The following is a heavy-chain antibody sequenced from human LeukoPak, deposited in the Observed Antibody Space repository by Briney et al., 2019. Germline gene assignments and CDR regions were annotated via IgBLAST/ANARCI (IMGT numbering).Heavy chain of an antibody. CDR2: IYYSGST. J-gene: IGHJ4*02. CDR3: ARSRRDGYGGYYFDY. CDR1: GGSISSSSYY. V-gene: IGHV4-39*01. D-gene: IGHD5-24*01. Sequence: SETLSLTCTASGGSISSSSYYWGWIRQPPGKGLEWIGSIYYSGSTYYNPSLKSRVTISVDTSKNQFSLKLSSMTAADTAVYYCARSRRDGYGGYYFDYWGQGTLVTVSS.